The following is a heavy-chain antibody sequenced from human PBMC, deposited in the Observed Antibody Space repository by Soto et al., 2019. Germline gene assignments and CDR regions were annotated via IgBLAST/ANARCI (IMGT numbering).Heavy chain of an antibody. CDR1: GFPFSSFG. Sequence: GSLRLSCFVSGFPFSSFGMHWVRQAPGKGLEWVSSISNDGSNQHYADSVKGRFTISRDNSKNTVYLQLNSLRGEDTAVYYCSRSRPTGRRDYHYYGMDVWGQGTPVTVSS. V-gene: IGHV3-30*03. D-gene: IGHD1-1*01. J-gene: IGHJ6*02. CDR2: ISNDGSNQ. CDR3: SRSRPTGRRDYHYYGMDV.